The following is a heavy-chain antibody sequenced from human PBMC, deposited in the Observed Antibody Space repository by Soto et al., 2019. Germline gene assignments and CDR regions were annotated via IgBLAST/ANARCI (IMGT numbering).Heavy chain of an antibody. D-gene: IGHD3-3*01. J-gene: IGHJ6*03. CDR1: GGSISSYY. CDR3: ARDRMADDFWSGPSWSLNNYYYMDV. V-gene: IGHV4-59*01. CDR2: IYYNGST. Sequence: PSETLSLTCTVSGGSISSYYWSWIRQPPGKGLEWVGYIYYNGSTNYNPSLKSRVTISIDTSKNQFSLKLSSVTAADTAFYYCARDRMADDFWSGPSWSLNNYYYMDVWGKGTTVTVS.